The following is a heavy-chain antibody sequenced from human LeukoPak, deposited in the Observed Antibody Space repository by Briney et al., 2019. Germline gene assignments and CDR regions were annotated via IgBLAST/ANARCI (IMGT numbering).Heavy chain of an antibody. D-gene: IGHD1-26*01. Sequence: SVKVSCKASGGTFSSYAISWVRQAPGQGLEWMGGIIPIFGTANYAQKFQGRVTITADKSTSTAYMELSSLRSEDTAVYYCAREAYSGSYAASDYWGQGTLVTVSS. CDR1: GGTFSSYA. J-gene: IGHJ4*02. CDR2: IIPIFGTA. V-gene: IGHV1-69*06. CDR3: AREAYSGSYAASDY.